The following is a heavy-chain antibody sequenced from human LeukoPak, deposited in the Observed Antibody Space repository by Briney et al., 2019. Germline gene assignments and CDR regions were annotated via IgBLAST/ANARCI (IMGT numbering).Heavy chain of an antibody. J-gene: IGHJ4*02. CDR2: ISGSGGST. V-gene: IGHV3-23*01. CDR3: ATEGGDYGGIFDY. D-gene: IGHD4-17*01. Sequence: GGSLRLSCAASGFTFSSYAMSWVRQAPGKGLEWVSAISGSGGSTYYADSVKGRFTISRDSSKNTLYLQMNSLRAEDTAVYYCATEGGDYGGIFDYWGQGTLVTVSS. CDR1: GFTFSSYA.